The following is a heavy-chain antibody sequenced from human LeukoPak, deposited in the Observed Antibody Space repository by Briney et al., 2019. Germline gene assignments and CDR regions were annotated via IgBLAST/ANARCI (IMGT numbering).Heavy chain of an antibody. J-gene: IGHJ4*02. CDR2: INPNSGGT. Sequence: ASVKVSCKASGYTFTSYGISLVRQAPGQGLEWMGWINPNSGGTNYAQKFQGRVTMTRDTSISTAYMELSRLRSDDTAVYYCARDWVVPAAIIDWGQGTLVTVSS. D-gene: IGHD2-2*01. V-gene: IGHV1-2*02. CDR3: ARDWVVPAAIID. CDR1: GYTFTSYG.